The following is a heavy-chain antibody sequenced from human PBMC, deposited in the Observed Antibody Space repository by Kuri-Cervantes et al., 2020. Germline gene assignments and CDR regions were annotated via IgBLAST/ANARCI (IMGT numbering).Heavy chain of an antibody. D-gene: IGHD3-22*01. V-gene: IGHV4-59*01. CDR1: GGSISTYY. CDR3: ARGSRPYYYDSSGYSYYFDY. CDR2: IYYSGST. Sequence: GSLRLSCTVSGGSISTYYHNWIRQSPNKGLEWIGNIYYSGSTNYNPSLKGRVTMSVDTSTNQFSLKMTSVTAADTAVYYCARGSRPYYYDSSGYSYYFDYWGQGTLVTVSS. J-gene: IGHJ4*02.